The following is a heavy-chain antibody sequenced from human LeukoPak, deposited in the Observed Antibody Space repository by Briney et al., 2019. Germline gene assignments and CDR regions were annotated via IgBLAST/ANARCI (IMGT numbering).Heavy chain of an antibody. V-gene: IGHV7-4-1*02. D-gene: IGHD2-15*01. CDR3: ARGGGGYCSGGSCYSFLMPTS. Sequence: GASVKVSCKASGYTFTSCAMNWVRQAPGQGLEWMGWINTNTGNPTYAQGFTGRFVFSLDTSVSTAYLQISSLKAEDTAVYYCARGGGGYCSGGSCYSFLMPTSWGQGTLVTVSS. CDR2: INTNTGNP. J-gene: IGHJ4*02. CDR1: GYTFTSCA.